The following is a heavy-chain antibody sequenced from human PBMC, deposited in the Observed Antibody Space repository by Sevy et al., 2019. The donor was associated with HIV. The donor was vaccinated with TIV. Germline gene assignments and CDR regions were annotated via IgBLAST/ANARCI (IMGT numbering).Heavy chain of an antibody. Sequence: GGSLRLSCAASGFTFSDYYMSWIRQAPGKGLEWVSYISSSGSTIYYAYSVKGRFTISRDNAKNSLYLQMNSLRAEDTAVYYCAKDRVSGTYYTGDFDYWGQGTLVTVSS. CDR2: ISSSGSTI. CDR3: AKDRVSGTYYTGDFDY. V-gene: IGHV3-11*01. CDR1: GFTFSDYY. J-gene: IGHJ4*02. D-gene: IGHD3-10*01.